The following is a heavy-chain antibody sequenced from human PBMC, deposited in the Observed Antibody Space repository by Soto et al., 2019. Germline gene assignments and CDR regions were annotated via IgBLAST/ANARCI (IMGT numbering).Heavy chain of an antibody. CDR1: GYTFTAFY. V-gene: IGHV1-2*02. CDR2: INPNSGGT. Sequence: QAQLVQSGAELKKPGASVKVSCRASGYTFTAFYIHWMRQAPGQGLEWLGWINPNSGGTNYAQKFQGRVTVTRDTSVNTAYMDLRSLKSDDTAVYYCAREGPLSGGDYFGMDVWGQGTTVTVSS. D-gene: IGHD3-10*01. CDR3: AREGPLSGGDYFGMDV. J-gene: IGHJ6*02.